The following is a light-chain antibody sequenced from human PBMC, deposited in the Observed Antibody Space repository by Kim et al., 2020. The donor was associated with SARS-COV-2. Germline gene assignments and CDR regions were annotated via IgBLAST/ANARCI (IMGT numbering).Light chain of an antibody. CDR2: DAS. V-gene: IGKV1-33*01. CDR1: QDIGKH. Sequence: DIQMTQSPSSLSTSVGDRVTISCLASQDIGKHLNWHQQKPGKAPKVLIYDASNLEIGAPSRFSGSGSGTDFSFTISNLQPEDMATYYCQQSKNFPITFGQGTRLEIK. CDR3: QQSKNFPIT. J-gene: IGKJ5*01.